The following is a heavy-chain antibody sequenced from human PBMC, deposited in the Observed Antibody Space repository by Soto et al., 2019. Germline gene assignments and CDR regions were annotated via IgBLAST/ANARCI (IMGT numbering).Heavy chain of an antibody. CDR2: FDPEDGET. V-gene: IGHV1-24*01. D-gene: IGHD3-3*01. CDR3: ATVVPTIFGVVIKGWFDP. CDR1: GYTLTELS. Sequence: XVKVSSKVSGYTLTELSMHCVRQAPGKGLEWMQGFDPEDGETIYAQKFQGRVTMTEDTSTDTAYMELSSLRSEDTAVYYCATVVPTIFGVVIKGWFDPWGQGTLVTVSS. J-gene: IGHJ5*02.